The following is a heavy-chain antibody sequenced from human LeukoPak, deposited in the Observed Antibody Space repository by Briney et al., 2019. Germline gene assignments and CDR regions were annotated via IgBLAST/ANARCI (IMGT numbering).Heavy chain of an antibody. CDR2: IYPGDPDT. D-gene: IGHD4-17*01. J-gene: IGHJ4*02. V-gene: IGHV5-51*01. CDR3: ASRPFETTVVPWDFY. CDR1: GYSFTSYW. Sequence: HGESLKISCKGSGYSFTSYWIGWVRQMPGKGLEWMGIIYPGDPDTRYSPSFQGQVAISADRSINTAYLQWSSLTASDTAMYYCASRPFETTVVPWDFYWGQGTQVTVSS.